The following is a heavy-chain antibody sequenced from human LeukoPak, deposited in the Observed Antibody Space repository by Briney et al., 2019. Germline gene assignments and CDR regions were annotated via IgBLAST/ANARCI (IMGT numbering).Heavy chain of an antibody. CDR2: ISVHNGNT. Sequence: ASVKVSCKASGYMFTIYGISWVRQAPGQGVEWKGWISVHNGNTKYAQKFQGRVTMTTDTSTSTAYMELRSLRSDDTAVYYCARARNPLVYYYYMDVWGKGTTVTVSS. V-gene: IGHV1-18*01. CDR3: ARARNPLVYYYYMDV. D-gene: IGHD6-6*01. CDR1: GYMFTIYG. J-gene: IGHJ6*03.